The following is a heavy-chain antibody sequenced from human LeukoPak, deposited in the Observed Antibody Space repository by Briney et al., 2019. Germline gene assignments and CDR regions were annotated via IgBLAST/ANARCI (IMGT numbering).Heavy chain of an antibody. Sequence: ASVKVSCKASGYTSTSYGISWVRQAPGQGLEWMGWISAYNGNTNYAQKLQGRVTMTTDTSTSTAYMELRSLRSDDTAVYYCASGEGYCSGGSCALEYYFDYWGQGTLVTVSS. D-gene: IGHD2-15*01. CDR2: ISAYNGNT. V-gene: IGHV1-18*04. J-gene: IGHJ4*02. CDR3: ASGEGYCSGGSCALEYYFDY. CDR1: GYTSTSYG.